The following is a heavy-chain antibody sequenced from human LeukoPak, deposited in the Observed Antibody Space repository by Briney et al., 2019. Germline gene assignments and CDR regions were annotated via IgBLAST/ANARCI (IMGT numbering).Heavy chain of an antibody. CDR3: ARVGPIVATITALDY. D-gene: IGHD5-12*01. V-gene: IGHV1-3*01. CDR1: GYTFTSCA. J-gene: IGHJ4*02. CDR2: INAGNGNT. Sequence: ASVKVCCKASGYTFTSCAMHWVRPAPGQRLEWMRWINAGNGNTKYSQKFQGRVTITRDTSASTAYMELSSLRSEDTAVYYCARVGPIVATITALDYWGQGTLVTVSS.